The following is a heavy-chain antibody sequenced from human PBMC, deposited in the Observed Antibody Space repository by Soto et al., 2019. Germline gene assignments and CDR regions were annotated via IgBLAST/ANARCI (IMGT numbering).Heavy chain of an antibody. CDR3: ARERNYESSGYSYYYGMDV. V-gene: IGHV4-31*03. CDR1: AGFPSPGGNL. D-gene: IGHD3-22*01. J-gene: IGHJ6*02. Sequence: TGSAGFPSPGGNLLSRIRLHQGKGLEWIGYIYYSGSTYYNPSLKSRVTISVDTSKNQFSLKLSSVTAADTAVYYCARERNYESSGYSYYYGMDVWFQGTTVT. CDR2: IYYSGST.